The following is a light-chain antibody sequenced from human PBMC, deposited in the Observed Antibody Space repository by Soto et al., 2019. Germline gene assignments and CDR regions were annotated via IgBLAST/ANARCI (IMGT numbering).Light chain of an antibody. CDR2: KTS. CDR3: QQYKSFSLT. CDR1: QSINNW. V-gene: IGKV1-5*03. Sequence: DIQMTQSPSTLSASVGDRVTITCLASQSINNWLAWYQQKPGKAPKLLLYKTSDLESGVPSRFTGSGSGTAFSLTISSLQPDDFATDYCQQYKSFSLTFGGGTRVEVK. J-gene: IGKJ4*01.